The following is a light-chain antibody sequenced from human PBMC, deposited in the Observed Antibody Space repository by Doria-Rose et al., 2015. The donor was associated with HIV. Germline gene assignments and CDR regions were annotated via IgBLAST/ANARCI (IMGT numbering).Light chain of an antibody. Sequence: DIQLTQSPSTLSASVGDRVTITCRASQSISNWLAWYQQKPGQAAKLLIYKASTLQSGVPSRFRGSGSGTEFTLTINSLQPDDFATYYCQHFDKYFAWTFGHGTKVDIK. CDR2: KAS. V-gene: IGKV1-5*03. J-gene: IGKJ1*01. CDR3: QHFDKYFAWT. CDR1: QSISNW.